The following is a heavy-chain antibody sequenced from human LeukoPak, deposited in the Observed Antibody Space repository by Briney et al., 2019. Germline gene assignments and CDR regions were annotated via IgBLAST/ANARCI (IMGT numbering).Heavy chain of an antibody. Sequence: GTLRLSCAASGFTFSSYGMSWVRQPPGKGLEWIGSIYYSGSTYYNPSLKSRVTISVDTSKNQFSLKLSSVTAADTAVYYCAREIVDTAMVEGVNWFDPWGQGTLVTVSS. V-gene: IGHV4-39*07. CDR2: IYYSGST. J-gene: IGHJ5*02. CDR1: GFTFSSYG. CDR3: AREIVDTAMVEGVNWFDP. D-gene: IGHD5-18*01.